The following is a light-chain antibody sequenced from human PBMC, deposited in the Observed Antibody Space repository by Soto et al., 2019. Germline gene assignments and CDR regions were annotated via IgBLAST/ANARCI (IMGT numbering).Light chain of an antibody. Sequence: EIVMTQSPATLSVSPGERATLSCRASQSVSSNLAWYQQKPGQAPRLLIYVASTRATGIPARFSGSGSGTEFTLTISSLQSEDFAVYYCQQYNKCPLSFSGGTKVEIK. CDR3: QQYNKCPLS. CDR1: QSVSSN. CDR2: VAS. J-gene: IGKJ4*01. V-gene: IGKV3D-15*01.